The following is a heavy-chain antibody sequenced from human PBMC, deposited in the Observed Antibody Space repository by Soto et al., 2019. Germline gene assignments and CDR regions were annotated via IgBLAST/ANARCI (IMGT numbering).Heavy chain of an antibody. CDR1: GYTFTNYW. CDR3: AASIFYYGMDV. CDR2: IYPGDSDT. V-gene: IGHV5-51*01. J-gene: IGHJ6*04. Sequence: GESLKISCKGSGYTFTNYWIGWVRQMPGKGPEWMGIIYPGDSDTKYNPSFQGQVTISADKSISTTYLQWSSRKASDTGIYYCAASIFYYGMDVWGEGTKVTVSS.